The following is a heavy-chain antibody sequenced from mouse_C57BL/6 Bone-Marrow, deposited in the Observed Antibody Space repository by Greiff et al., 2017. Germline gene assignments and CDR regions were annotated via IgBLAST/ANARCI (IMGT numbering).Heavy chain of an antibody. CDR2: ISSGGSYP. CDR1: GFTFSSYG. J-gene: IGHJ1*03. D-gene: IGHD1-1*01. Sequence: EVKLQESGGDLVKPGGSLKLSCAASGFTFSSYGMSWVRQTPDKRLEWVATISSGGSYPYYPDSVKGRFTISRDNAKNTLYLQMSSLKSEDTAMYYCARRRGITTVVKYFDVWGTGTTVTVSS. V-gene: IGHV5-6*01. CDR3: ARRRGITTVVKYFDV.